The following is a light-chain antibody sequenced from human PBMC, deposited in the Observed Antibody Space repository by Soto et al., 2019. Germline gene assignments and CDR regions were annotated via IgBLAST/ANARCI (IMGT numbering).Light chain of an antibody. J-gene: IGLJ2*01. V-gene: IGLV2-8*01. CDR3: SSYAGTTNLL. Sequence: QSALTQPPSASGSPGQSVTISCTGSSSDIGGYEYVSWYQQHPGKAPKLMIYDVTKRPSGVPDRFSGSKSGNTASLTFSGLQAEDEADYYCSSYAGTTNLLFGGGPKLTVL. CDR1: SSDIGGYEY. CDR2: DVT.